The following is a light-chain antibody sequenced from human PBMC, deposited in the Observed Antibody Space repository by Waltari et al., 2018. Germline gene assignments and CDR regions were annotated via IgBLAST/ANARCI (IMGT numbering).Light chain of an antibody. CDR1: CTNPGNNL. CDR3: ASWDDSLNGHWV. J-gene: IGLJ3*02. V-gene: IGLV1-44*01. CDR2: RND. Sequence: QSVLTQPPSLPRTPGLRVTIFCSRTCTNPGNNLVNRYPQVPGTAPKLLIYRNDLRPSGVPDRFSASKSGTSASLAISGLQSEDEAEYYCASWDDSLNGHWVFGGGTKVTVL.